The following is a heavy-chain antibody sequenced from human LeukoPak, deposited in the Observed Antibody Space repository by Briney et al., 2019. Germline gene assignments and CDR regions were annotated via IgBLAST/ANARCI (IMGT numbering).Heavy chain of an antibody. D-gene: IGHD2-2*01. J-gene: IGHJ4*02. Sequence: PSETLSLTCAVYGGSFSGYCWSWIRQPPGKGLEWIGEINHSGSTNYNPSLKSRVTISVDTSKNQFSLKLSSVTAADTAVYYCARGLSRDIVVVPAANNFDYWGQGTLVTVSS. CDR3: ARGLSRDIVVVPAANNFDY. CDR1: GGSFSGYC. V-gene: IGHV4-34*01. CDR2: INHSGST.